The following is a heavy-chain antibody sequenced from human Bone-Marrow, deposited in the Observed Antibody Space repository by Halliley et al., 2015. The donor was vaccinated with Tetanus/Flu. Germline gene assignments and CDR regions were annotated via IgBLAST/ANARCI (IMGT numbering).Heavy chain of an antibody. V-gene: IGHV4-59*01. CDR1: GGSISTYY. CDR3: ARAPPFDYDLDVRGIHNFDH. CDR2: IYYSGTT. J-gene: IGHJ4*02. Sequence: TLSPTCTVSGGSISTYYWSWIRQPPGKGLEWIGCIYYSGTTNYNPSLKSRVTISVDTSKSQFSLKLASVTAADTAVYYCARAPPFDYDLDVRGIHNFDHWGQGTLVTVSS. D-gene: IGHD3-22*01.